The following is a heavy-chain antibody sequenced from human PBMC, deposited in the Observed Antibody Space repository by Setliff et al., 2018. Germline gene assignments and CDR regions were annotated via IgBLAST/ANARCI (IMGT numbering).Heavy chain of an antibody. CDR1: GYTFSDYG. Sequence: ASVKVSCKASGYTFSDYGITWVRQAPGQGLEWMGWISAYTGNAYYAHKLQDRVTMTTDTSTGTAYMELRSLTSDEPAVYYCSRLVRYCTTTSCQRLSGDEYWGQGTVVTVSS. J-gene: IGHJ4*02. CDR2: ISAYTGNA. CDR3: SRLVRYCTTTSCQRLSGDEY. V-gene: IGHV1-18*01. D-gene: IGHD2-2*01.